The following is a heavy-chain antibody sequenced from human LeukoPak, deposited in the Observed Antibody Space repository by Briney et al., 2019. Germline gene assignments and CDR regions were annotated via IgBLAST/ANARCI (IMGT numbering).Heavy chain of an antibody. V-gene: IGHV3-23*01. CDR1: GFTFSSYA. J-gene: IGHJ4*02. CDR2: ISTGGSST. D-gene: IGHD5-18*01. CDR3: ARSYGNFDY. Sequence: GGSLRLSCAASGFTFSSYAMTWVRQAPGKGLERVSSISTGGSSTYYADSVRGRFTISRDNSRNTLYLQMNSLRAEDTAVYYCARSYGNFDYWGQGTLVTVSS.